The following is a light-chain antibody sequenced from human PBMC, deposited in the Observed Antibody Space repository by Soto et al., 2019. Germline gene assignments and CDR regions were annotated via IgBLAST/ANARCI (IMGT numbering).Light chain of an antibody. CDR3: LQYSTWPPLYT. Sequence: EIVITQSPAALSVSLGERVSLTCRASQAVSSYLAWYQQKPGQAPRLLISDASTRATDIPDRFSGSGSGTDFTLTISSLQSSDLAVYYCLQYSTWPPLYTFGQGTNLEIK. CDR2: DAS. CDR1: QAVSSY. J-gene: IGKJ2*01. V-gene: IGKV3-15*01.